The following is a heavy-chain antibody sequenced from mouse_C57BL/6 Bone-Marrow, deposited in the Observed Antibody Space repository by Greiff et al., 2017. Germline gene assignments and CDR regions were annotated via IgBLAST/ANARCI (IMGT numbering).Heavy chain of an antibody. CDR3: ARDDGNYEFAY. D-gene: IGHD2-3*01. CDR2: ISSGGSYT. Sequence: VQLQESGGDLVKPGGSLKLSCAASGFTFSSYVMSWVRQTPDKRLEWVATISSGGSYTYYPDSVKGRFTISRDDAKNTLYLQMSRLKSEDTAMYYCARDDGNYEFAYWGQGTLVTVSA. CDR1: GFTFSSYV. V-gene: IGHV5-6*01. J-gene: IGHJ3*01.